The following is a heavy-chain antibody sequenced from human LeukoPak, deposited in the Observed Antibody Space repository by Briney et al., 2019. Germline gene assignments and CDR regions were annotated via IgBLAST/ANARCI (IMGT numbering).Heavy chain of an antibody. J-gene: IGHJ6*03. V-gene: IGHV3-11*01. CDR2: ISRSGSTK. CDR1: GFTFSYYG. CDR3: ARVLRYCSGGNCYSGGLGYMDV. D-gene: IGHD2-15*01. Sequence: PGGSLRLSCAASGFTFSYYGLSWVRQAPGKGLEWVSSISRSGSTKYYADSVKGRFTISRDNAKNSLFLQMNSLRAEDTAVYYCARVLRYCSGGNCYSGGLGYMDVWGKGTTVTISS.